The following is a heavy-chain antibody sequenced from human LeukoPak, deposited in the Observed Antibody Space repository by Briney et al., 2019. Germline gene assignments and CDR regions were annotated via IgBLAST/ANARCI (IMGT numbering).Heavy chain of an antibody. Sequence: PGGSLRLSCAASGFTFSSYEMNWVRQTPGKGLEWVSTVSGSGSSTYYADSVKGRFTISRDNSKNTMYLQMSSLRADDTATYHCAKMVGNYYGPGSYVHFDYWGQGTLVTVSS. D-gene: IGHD3-10*01. CDR3: AKMVGNYYGPGSYVHFDY. CDR2: VSGSGSST. CDR1: GFTFSSYE. J-gene: IGHJ4*02. V-gene: IGHV3-23*01.